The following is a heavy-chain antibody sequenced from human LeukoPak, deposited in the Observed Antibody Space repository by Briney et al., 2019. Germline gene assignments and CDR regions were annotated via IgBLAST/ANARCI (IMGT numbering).Heavy chain of an antibody. Sequence: SETLSLTRTVSGGSISSYYWSWIRQPPGKGLEWIGYIHYSGSTSYNPSLKSRVTISVDTSKNQISLKVRSATAADTAVYYCARVKQVATNYYYYMDVWGKGTTVTISS. J-gene: IGHJ6*03. V-gene: IGHV4-59*01. CDR3: ARVKQVATNYYYYMDV. D-gene: IGHD5-12*01. CDR1: GGSISSYY. CDR2: IHYSGST.